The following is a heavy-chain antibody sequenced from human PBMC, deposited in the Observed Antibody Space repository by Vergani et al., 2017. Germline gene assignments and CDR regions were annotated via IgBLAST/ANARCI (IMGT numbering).Heavy chain of an antibody. Sequence: QLQLQESGPGLVKPSETLSLTCTVSGGSISSSSYYWGWIRQPPGKGLEWIGSIYYSGSTYYNPSLKSRVTISVDTSKNQFSLKLSSVTAADTAVYCCARGNLRSRYFDYWGQGTLVTVSS. D-gene: IGHD1-14*01. CDR1: GGSISSSSYY. CDR2: IYYSGST. V-gene: IGHV4-39*07. J-gene: IGHJ4*02. CDR3: ARGNLRSRYFDY.